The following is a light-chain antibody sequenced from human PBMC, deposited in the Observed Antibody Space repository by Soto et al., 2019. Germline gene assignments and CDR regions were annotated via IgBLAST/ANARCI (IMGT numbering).Light chain of an antibody. CDR1: QSVRSY. Sequence: IVLTQSPATLSLSPGERPTLSCRASQSVRSYLAWYKQKPGQAPRPLIHDASNRATGIPARFSGSGSGTEFTLTISSLEPEDFEVYYCRQLSNWPQTFGQGTKVDIK. CDR3: RQLSNWPQT. J-gene: IGKJ1*01. CDR2: DAS. V-gene: IGKV3-11*01.